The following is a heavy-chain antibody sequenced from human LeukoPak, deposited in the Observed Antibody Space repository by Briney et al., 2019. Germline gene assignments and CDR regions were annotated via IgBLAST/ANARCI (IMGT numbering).Heavy chain of an antibody. D-gene: IGHD1-14*01. CDR1: EFPFSIYA. V-gene: IGHV3-23*01. J-gene: IGHJ4*02. CDR3: ADYRKPQGLDY. Sequence: GGSLRLSCEVSEFPFSIYAMAWVRQAPGQGLEWVSAIDATGSDKYYTDSVKGRFTISKDNSKNTVYLQMNSLRVEDTAVYYCADYRKPQGLDYWGQGTLVTVSS. CDR2: IDATGSDK.